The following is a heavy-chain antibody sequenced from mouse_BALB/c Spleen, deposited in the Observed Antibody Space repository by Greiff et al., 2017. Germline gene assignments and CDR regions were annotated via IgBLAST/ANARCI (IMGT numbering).Heavy chain of an antibody. J-gene: IGHJ3*01. Sequence: EVKLMESGGGLVQPGGSLKLSCAASGFTFSSYGMSWVRQTPDKRLELVATINSNGGSTYYPDSVKGRFTISRDNAKNTLYLQMSSLKSEDTAMYYCARGDYYGSSPFAYWGQGTLVTVSA. CDR1: GFTFSSYG. D-gene: IGHD1-1*01. CDR3: ARGDYYGSSPFAY. CDR2: INSNGGST. V-gene: IGHV5-6-3*01.